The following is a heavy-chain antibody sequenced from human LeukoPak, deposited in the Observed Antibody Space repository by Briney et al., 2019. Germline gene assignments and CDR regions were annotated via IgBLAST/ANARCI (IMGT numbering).Heavy chain of an antibody. CDR1: GFTFGSYT. CDR3: TREPYSSAWLFDY. Sequence: GGSLRLSCAAAGFTFGSYTMNWVRQAPGKGLEWVSSISSSSSYIYYADSMKGRFTISRDNAKNSLYLQLNSLTAEDTAVYYCTREPYSSAWLFDYWGQGTLVTVSS. D-gene: IGHD6-19*01. CDR2: ISSSSSYI. J-gene: IGHJ4*02. V-gene: IGHV3-21*01.